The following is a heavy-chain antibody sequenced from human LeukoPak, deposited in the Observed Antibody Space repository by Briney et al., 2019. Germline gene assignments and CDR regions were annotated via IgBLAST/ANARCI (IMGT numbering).Heavy chain of an antibody. Sequence: SQTLSLTCVISGDSVSSNSAAWSWIRQPPGKGLEWIGYIYYSGSTNYNPSLKSRVTISVDTSKNQFSLKLSSVTAADTAVYYCARSVRYDFWSWGQGTLVTVSS. CDR1: GDSVSSNSAA. CDR3: ARSVRYDFWS. J-gene: IGHJ4*02. CDR2: IYYSGST. V-gene: IGHV4-61*01. D-gene: IGHD3-3*01.